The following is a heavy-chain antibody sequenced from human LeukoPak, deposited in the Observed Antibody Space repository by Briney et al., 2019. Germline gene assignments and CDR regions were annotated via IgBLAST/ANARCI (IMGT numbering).Heavy chain of an antibody. Sequence: GGSLRLSCAASGFTFSNYAMTWVRQSPGKGLEWVSALSGSGGSAYYADSVKGRFTISRDNSKNTLYLQMNSLRADDTAVYYCAKAAAAPGFDFWGQGTLVTVSS. D-gene: IGHD6-13*01. CDR1: GFTFSNYA. CDR3: AKAAAAPGFDF. V-gene: IGHV3-23*01. J-gene: IGHJ4*02. CDR2: LSGSGGSA.